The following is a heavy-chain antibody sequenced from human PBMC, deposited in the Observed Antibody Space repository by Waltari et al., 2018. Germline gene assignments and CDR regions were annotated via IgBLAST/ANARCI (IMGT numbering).Heavy chain of an antibody. J-gene: IGHJ4*02. CDR2: IHGGNGNT. CDR3: AKTQYDFWSAYFDY. V-gene: IGHV1-3*01. Sequence: QVYLVQSGAEVKKPGASVQVSCKASGYTFNKYSLHWVRQAPGQGLEWMGWIHGGNGNTKYSKKFQDRLTISKDTSATTVYMELSSLTSEDTAVYYCAKTQYDFWSAYFDYWGQGTLVTVSS. CDR1: GYTFNKYS. D-gene: IGHD3-3*01.